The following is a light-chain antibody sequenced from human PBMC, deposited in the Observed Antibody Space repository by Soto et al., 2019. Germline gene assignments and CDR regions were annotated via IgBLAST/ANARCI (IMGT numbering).Light chain of an antibody. V-gene: IGKV3-20*01. CDR3: QQYGRSPPFT. J-gene: IGKJ2*01. Sequence: EIVLTQSPGTLSLSPGERATLSCRASQTVSSRYLAWYQQKPGQAPRLLMYGASNRATGIPDRFSGSGSGTDFTLTISRLEPEDFAAYFCQQYGRSPPFTFGQGTKVDIK. CDR2: GAS. CDR1: QTVSSRY.